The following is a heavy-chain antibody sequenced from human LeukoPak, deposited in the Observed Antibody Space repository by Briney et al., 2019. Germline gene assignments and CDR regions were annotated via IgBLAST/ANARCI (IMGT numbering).Heavy chain of an antibody. V-gene: IGHV3-30-3*01. CDR1: GFTFSSYA. CDR3: ARANNWFDP. CDR2: ISYDGSNK. Sequence: PGGSLRLSCAASGFTFSSYAMHWVRQAPGKGLEWVAVISYDGSNKYYADSVKGRFTISRDNSKNTLYLQMNSLRAEDTAVYYCARANNWFDPWGQGTLVTVSS. J-gene: IGHJ5*02.